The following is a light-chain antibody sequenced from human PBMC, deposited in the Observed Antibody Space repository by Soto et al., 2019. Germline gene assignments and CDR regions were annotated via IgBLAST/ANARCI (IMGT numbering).Light chain of an antibody. CDR2: EVS. J-gene: IGLJ1*01. CDR3: SSYAGSNNFGV. V-gene: IGLV2-8*01. Sequence: QSALTQPPSASGSPGQSVTISCTGTSSDVGGYNYVSWYQQHPGKAPKLIIYEVSKRPSGVPDRFSGSKSGDTASLTVSGLQAVDEADYYCSSYAGSNNFGVFGTGTKLTVL. CDR1: SSDVGGYNY.